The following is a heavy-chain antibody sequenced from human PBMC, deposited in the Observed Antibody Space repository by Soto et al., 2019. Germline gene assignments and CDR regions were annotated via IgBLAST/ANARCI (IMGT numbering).Heavy chain of an antibody. CDR3: AKLAGDCSGNSCHGEYAMDV. CDR2: FYYSENT. J-gene: IGHJ6*02. CDR1: GVSISSKSYS. V-gene: IGHV4-39*01. D-gene: IGHD2-2*01. Sequence: SETLSLTCTVSGVSISSKSYSWGWIRQPPGKGLEWIGTFYYSENTYYNPSLKSRVTISVDTSKNQFSLKLSSVTAADTAVYYCAKLAGDCSGNSCHGEYAMDVWCQGTTVT.